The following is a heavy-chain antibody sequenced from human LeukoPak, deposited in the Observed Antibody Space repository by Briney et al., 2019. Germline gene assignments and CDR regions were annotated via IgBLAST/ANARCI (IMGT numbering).Heavy chain of an antibody. D-gene: IGHD4-17*01. Sequence: PGGSLRLSCAASGFTFSSYGMHWVRQAPGKGLEWVAVISYDGSNKYYADSVKGRFIISRDNSKNTLYLQMNSLRAEDTAVYYCAKDSEPDYGDYGYFDYWGQGTLVTVSS. J-gene: IGHJ4*02. CDR2: ISYDGSNK. CDR1: GFTFSSYG. CDR3: AKDSEPDYGDYGYFDY. V-gene: IGHV3-30*18.